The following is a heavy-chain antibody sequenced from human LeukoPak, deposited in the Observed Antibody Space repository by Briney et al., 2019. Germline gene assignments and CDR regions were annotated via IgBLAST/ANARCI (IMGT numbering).Heavy chain of an antibody. Sequence: SQTLSLTCTVSGGSISSGSYYWSWIRQPAGKGLEWIGRIYTSGSTNYNPPLKSRVTISVDTSKNQFSLKLSSVTAADTAVYYCARVGSGSSYYYYYYMDVWGKGTTVTVSS. J-gene: IGHJ6*03. CDR1: GGSISSGSYY. D-gene: IGHD3-10*01. CDR2: IYTSGST. CDR3: ARVGSGSSYYYYYYMDV. V-gene: IGHV4-61*02.